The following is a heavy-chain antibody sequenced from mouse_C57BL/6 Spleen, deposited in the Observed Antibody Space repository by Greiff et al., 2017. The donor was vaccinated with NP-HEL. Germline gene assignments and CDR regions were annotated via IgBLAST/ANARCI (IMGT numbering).Heavy chain of an antibody. V-gene: IGHV1-26*01. CDR1: GYTFTDYY. CDR3: ARAGVYYGSSCFDY. D-gene: IGHD1-1*01. Sequence: EVQLQQSGPELVKPGASVKISCKASGYTFTDYYMNWVKQSHGKSLEWIGDINPNNGGTSYNQKFKGKATLTVDKSSSTAYMELRSLTSEDSAVYYCARAGVYYGSSCFDYWGQGTTLTVSS. J-gene: IGHJ2*01. CDR2: INPNNGGT.